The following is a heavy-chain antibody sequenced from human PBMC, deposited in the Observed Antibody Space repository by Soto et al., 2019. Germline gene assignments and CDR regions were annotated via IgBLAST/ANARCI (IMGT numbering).Heavy chain of an antibody. J-gene: IGHJ6*02. CDR3: AKAEAAAYYYYYYGMDV. CDR1: GFTFSIHE. D-gene: IGHD6-13*01. V-gene: IGHV3-48*03. Sequence: GGSLRLSCAASGFTFSIHEMNWVRQAPGNGLEWVSYISSIGVATYYADSVKGRLTISRDNSKNMVYLLLQSLRGEETAVYYCAKAEAAAYYYYYYGMDVWGQGTTVTVPS. CDR2: ISSIGVAT.